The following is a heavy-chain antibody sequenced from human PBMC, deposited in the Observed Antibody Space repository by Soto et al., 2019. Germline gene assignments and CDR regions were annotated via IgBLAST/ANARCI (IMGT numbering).Heavy chain of an antibody. V-gene: IGHV4-31*03. CDR1: GDSINSGDYN. CDR2: IYLSGTI. J-gene: IGHJ4*02. CDR3: ATGDY. Sequence: QVQLQESGPGLVKPSQTLSLTCTVSGDSINSGDYNWNWIRQHPGKGLEWIGYIYLSGTIHYNPSLQSRVSISVDTSKHQFSLELRSVNAADTAVYYCATGDYWGQGNLVTVSS.